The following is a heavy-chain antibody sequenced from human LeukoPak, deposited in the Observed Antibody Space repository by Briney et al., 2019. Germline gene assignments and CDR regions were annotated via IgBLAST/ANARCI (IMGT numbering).Heavy chain of an antibody. CDR1: GGSISSSSYY. CDR3: ARGTSGWLAMFDY. J-gene: IGHJ4*02. CDR2: IYYSGST. V-gene: IGHV4-39*01. Sequence: SETLSLTCTVSGGSISSSSYYWGWIRQPPGKGLEWIGSIYYSGSTYYNPSLKSRVTISVDTSKNQFSLKPSSVTAADTAVYYCARGTSGWLAMFDYWGQGTLVTVSS. D-gene: IGHD6-19*01.